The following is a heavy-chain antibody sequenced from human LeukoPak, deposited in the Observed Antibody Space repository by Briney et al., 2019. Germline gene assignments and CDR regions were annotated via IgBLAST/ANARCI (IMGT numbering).Heavy chain of an antibody. V-gene: IGHV1-2*02. CDR2: INPNSAGT. CDR3: ARGTWGGDWDN. D-gene: IGHD2-21*02. Sequence: ASVKVSCKASGYTFTGYYMYWVRQAPGQGLEWMGWINPNSAGTNYAQKFQGRVTMTRDTSISTAYMDLSRLRSDDTAVYYCARGTWGGDWDNWGQGTLVTVPS. CDR1: GYTFTGYY. J-gene: IGHJ4*02.